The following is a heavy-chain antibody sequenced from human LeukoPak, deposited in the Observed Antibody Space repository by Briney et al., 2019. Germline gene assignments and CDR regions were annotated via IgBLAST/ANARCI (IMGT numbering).Heavy chain of an antibody. J-gene: IGHJ5*02. CDR2: INHSGST. D-gene: IGHD4-23*01. CDR3: ARGGPNYGGNSLFFPWFDP. V-gene: IGHV4-34*01. CDR1: GGSFSGYY. Sequence: ASETLSLTCAVYGGSFSGYYWSWIRQPPGKGLEWIGEINHSGSTNYNPSLKSRVTISVDTSKNQFSLKLSSVTATDTAVYYCARGGPNYGGNSLFFPWFDPWGQGTLVTVSS.